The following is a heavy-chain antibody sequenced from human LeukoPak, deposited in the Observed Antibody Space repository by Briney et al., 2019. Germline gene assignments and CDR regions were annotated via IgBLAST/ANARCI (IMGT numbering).Heavy chain of an antibody. Sequence: GGSLRLCCAASGFTFSSYAMHWVRQAPGKGLEWVAVISYDVSNKYYADSVKARFTISRDNSKNTLYLQMNSLRAEDTAVYYCARDVLGSSSWYELAYYYGMDVWGQGTTVTVSS. D-gene: IGHD6-13*01. CDR3: ARDVLGSSSWYELAYYYGMDV. V-gene: IGHV3-30-3*01. CDR1: GFTFSSYA. CDR2: ISYDVSNK. J-gene: IGHJ6*02.